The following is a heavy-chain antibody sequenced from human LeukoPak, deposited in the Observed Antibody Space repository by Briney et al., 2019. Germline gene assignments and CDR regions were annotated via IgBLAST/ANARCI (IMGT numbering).Heavy chain of an antibody. CDR1: LFSSCRYT. J-gene: IGHJ4*02. CDR3: ARDGADESIRFALSDH. Sequence: GGGLRLSCAAPLFSSCRYTRSWVRHAPRGRGWWGLATRCSGGSKYYAASVKGWFTISKDNSKNTLYLQMNSLRAEDTVGYHCARDGADESIRFALSDHWGQGPVLTVSS. CDR2: TRCSGGSK. D-gene: IGHD1-26*01. V-gene: IGHV3-23*01.